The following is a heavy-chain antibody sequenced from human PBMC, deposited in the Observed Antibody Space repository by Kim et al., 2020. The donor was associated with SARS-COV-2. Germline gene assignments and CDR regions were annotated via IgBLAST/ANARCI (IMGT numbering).Heavy chain of an antibody. Sequence: SETLSLTCTVSGGSVSSGSYYWSWIRQPPGKGLEWIGYIYYSGSTNYNPSLKSRVTISVDTSKNQFSLKLSSVTAADTAVYYCARVGSSWFLNFQHWGQGTLVTVSS. J-gene: IGHJ1*01. CDR2: IYYSGST. CDR3: ARVGSSWFLNFQH. V-gene: IGHV4-61*01. D-gene: IGHD6-13*01. CDR1: GGSVSSGSYY.